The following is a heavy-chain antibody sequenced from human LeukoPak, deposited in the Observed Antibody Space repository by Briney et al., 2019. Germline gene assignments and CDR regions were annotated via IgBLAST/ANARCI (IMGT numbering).Heavy chain of an antibody. J-gene: IGHJ4*02. CDR1: GGSISSYY. V-gene: IGHV4-59*08. CDR2: IYYSGST. CDR3: ARVGVSGGSSYYFDY. D-gene: IGHD2-15*01. Sequence: PSETLSLTCTVSGGSISSYYWSWIRQPPGKGLEWIWYIYYSGSTNYNPSLKSRVTISVDTSKNQFSLKLSSVTAADTAVYYCARVGVSGGSSYYFDYWGQGTLVTVSS.